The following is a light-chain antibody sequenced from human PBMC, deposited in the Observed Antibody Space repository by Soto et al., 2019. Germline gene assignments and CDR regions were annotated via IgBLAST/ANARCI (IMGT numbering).Light chain of an antibody. CDR3: QQRSHWPT. Sequence: EIVLTQSPATLSLSPGERATLSCRTSQTVSSYLAWYQQKPGQAPRLLIYDASSKATGIPARFSGSGSGTDFTLTIDSLAPEDLAVYYCQQRSHWPTCGGGTKVEIK. J-gene: IGKJ4*01. CDR1: QTVSSY. V-gene: IGKV3-11*01. CDR2: DAS.